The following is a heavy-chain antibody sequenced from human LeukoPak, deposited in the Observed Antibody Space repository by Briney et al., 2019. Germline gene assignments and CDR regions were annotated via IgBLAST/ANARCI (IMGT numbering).Heavy chain of an antibody. V-gene: IGHV3-74*03. CDR3: ARGGPGTGMDY. J-gene: IGHJ4*02. CDR2: INNDGSSA. D-gene: IGHD1-1*01. Sequence: GGSLRLSCAASGFTFDDYGMSWVRQAPGEGLVWVSYINNDGSSATYADSVKGRFTISRDNAKNTLYLQMNSLRAEDTAMYYCARGGPGTGMDYWGQGTLVTVSS. CDR1: GFTFDDYG.